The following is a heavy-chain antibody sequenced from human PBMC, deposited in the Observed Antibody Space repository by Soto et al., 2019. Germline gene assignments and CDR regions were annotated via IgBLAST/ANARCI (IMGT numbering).Heavy chain of an antibody. D-gene: IGHD1-20*01. CDR3: ARDAVPYNGRWDWFAP. Sequence: DVQLLESGGGLVQPGGSLKLYCAASGFTFSDYAMHWVRQAPGKGLEWVSAIGGVGGDTYYAASVKGRFTGSRDNSKNTLYLQMNNLRAEDTAVYYCARDAVPYNGRWDWFAPWCQGTLVTVSS. CDR2: IGGVGGDT. CDR1: GFTFSDYA. V-gene: IGHV3-23*01. J-gene: IGHJ5*02.